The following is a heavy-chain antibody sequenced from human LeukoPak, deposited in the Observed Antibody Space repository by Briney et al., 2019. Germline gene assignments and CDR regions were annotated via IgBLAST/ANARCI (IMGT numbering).Heavy chain of an antibody. CDR1: GGPLSSYY. V-gene: IGHV4-59*13. Sequence: SETLSLTCTVCGGPLSSYYWSWLRQPPGKVLEGIGFIYYSGITDYNPSLKSRVAISVDTSKNQFSLKLTSVTAADTAVYYCARLRALSYYDSSGNMYYFEYWGQGTLVTVSS. CDR2: IYYSGIT. D-gene: IGHD3-22*01. J-gene: IGHJ4*02. CDR3: ARLRALSYYDSSGNMYYFEY.